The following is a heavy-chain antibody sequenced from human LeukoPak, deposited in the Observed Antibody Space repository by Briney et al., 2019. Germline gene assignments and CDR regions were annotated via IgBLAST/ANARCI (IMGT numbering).Heavy chain of an antibody. V-gene: IGHV1-69*04. Sequence: SVKVSCKASGGTFSSYAISWVRQAPGQGLEWMGRIIPILGIANYAQKFQGRVTITADKSTSTAYMELSSLRSEDTAVYYCARVRILTGYYTPLYYMDVWGKGTTVTVSS. CDR2: IIPILGIA. J-gene: IGHJ6*03. CDR3: ARVRILTGYYTPLYYMDV. D-gene: IGHD3-9*01. CDR1: GGTFSSYA.